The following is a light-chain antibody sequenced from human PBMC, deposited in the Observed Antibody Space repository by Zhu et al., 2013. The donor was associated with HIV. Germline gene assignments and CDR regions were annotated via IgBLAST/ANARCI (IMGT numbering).Light chain of an antibody. CDR3: QQRSNWPYT. J-gene: IGKJ2*01. Sequence: EIVLTQSPATLSLSPGERATLSCRASQSVSSYLAWYQQKPGQAPRLLIYAASNRATGIPARFSGRGSGTDFTLTISSLEPEDFAVYYCQQRSNWPYTFGQGTKLEIK. CDR1: QSVSSY. V-gene: IGKV3-11*01. CDR2: AAS.